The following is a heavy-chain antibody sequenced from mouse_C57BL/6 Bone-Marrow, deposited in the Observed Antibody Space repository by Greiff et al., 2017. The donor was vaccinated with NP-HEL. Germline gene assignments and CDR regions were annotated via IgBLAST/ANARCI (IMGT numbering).Heavy chain of an antibody. D-gene: IGHD1-1*01. Sequence: EVKLMESEGGLVQPGSSMKLSCTASGFTFSDYYMAWVRQVPEKGLEWVANINYDGSSTYYLDSLKSRFIFSRDNAKNILYLQMSSLKSEDTATYYCAKKTTVVATVWYFDVWGTGTTVTVSS. CDR3: AKKTTVVATVWYFDV. J-gene: IGHJ1*03. V-gene: IGHV5-16*01. CDR2: INYDGSST. CDR1: GFTFSDYY.